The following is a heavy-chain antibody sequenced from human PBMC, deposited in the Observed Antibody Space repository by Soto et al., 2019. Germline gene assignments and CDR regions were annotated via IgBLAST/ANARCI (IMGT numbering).Heavy chain of an antibody. CDR3: ASPGHSGSYSFDY. V-gene: IGHV3-48*02. J-gene: IGHJ4*02. CDR2: ISSSGSTI. CDR1: GFTFSSYG. Sequence: PGGSLRLSCAGSGFTFSSYGMNWVRQAPGKGLEWISFISSSGSTIYYVDSVKGRFFISRDNAKNSLYLQMNSLRDEDTAVYYCASPGHSGSYSFDYWGRGTLVTVSS. D-gene: IGHD1-26*01.